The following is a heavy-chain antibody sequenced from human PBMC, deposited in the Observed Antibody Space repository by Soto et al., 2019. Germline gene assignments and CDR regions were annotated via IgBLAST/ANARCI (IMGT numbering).Heavy chain of an antibody. CDR2: INAGNGNT. Sequence: ASVKVSCKASGYTFTSYAMHWVRQAPGQRLEWMGWINAGNGNTKYSQKFQGRVTFTRDTSASTAYMELSSLRSEDTAVYYCARDFFTGTTPFYYFDYWGQGTLVTVPQ. CDR1: GYTFTSYA. D-gene: IGHD1-7*01. J-gene: IGHJ4*02. V-gene: IGHV1-3*01. CDR3: ARDFFTGTTPFYYFDY.